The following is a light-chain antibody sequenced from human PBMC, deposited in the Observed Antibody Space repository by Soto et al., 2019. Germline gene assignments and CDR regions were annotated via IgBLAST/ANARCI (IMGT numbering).Light chain of an antibody. V-gene: IGKV3-20*01. CDR3: QQYGSSPYT. CDR2: GVS. J-gene: IGKJ2*01. CDR1: RSVSSTY. Sequence: IVLPQSPGTLSLSPGERATVSCRASRSVSSTYIAWYQHKPGQAPRLLIYGVSSRATGIPDRFSGSGSGTDFTLTISRLEPEDFAVYYCQQYGSSPYTFGQGTKLEIK.